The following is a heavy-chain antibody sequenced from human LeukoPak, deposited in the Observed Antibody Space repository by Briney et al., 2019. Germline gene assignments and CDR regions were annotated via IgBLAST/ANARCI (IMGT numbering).Heavy chain of an antibody. CDR3: ASNIWFGEVGIFDY. D-gene: IGHD3-10*01. Sequence: SVKVSCKASGGTFSSYAISWVRQAPGQGLEWMGRIIPILGIANYAQKFQGRVTITADKSTSTAYMELSSLRSEDTAVYYCASNIWFGEVGIFDYWGQGTLVTVSA. V-gene: IGHV1-69*04. CDR1: GGTFSSYA. J-gene: IGHJ4*02. CDR2: IIPILGIA.